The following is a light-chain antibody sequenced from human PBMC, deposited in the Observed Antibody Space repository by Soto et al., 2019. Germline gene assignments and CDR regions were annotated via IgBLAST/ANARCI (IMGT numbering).Light chain of an antibody. CDR2: AAS. Sequence: QLTQDPSFRAASAGDRVPITRRASQAISSYLAWYQQRPGRAPKLLIYAASTLQSGVPSRFSGSGSGTAFSLTIRRLQSADFAVYSCQEYHNWPPITFGQGTRLEIK. J-gene: IGKJ5*01. V-gene: IGKV1-9*01. CDR3: QEYHNWPPIT. CDR1: QAISSY.